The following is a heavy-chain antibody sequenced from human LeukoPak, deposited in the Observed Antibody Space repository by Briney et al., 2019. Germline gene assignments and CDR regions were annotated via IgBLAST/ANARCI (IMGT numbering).Heavy chain of an antibody. CDR3: ARGFPHSYGVYFYYYMDV. CDR2: INRSGST. V-gene: IGHV4-34*01. J-gene: IGHJ6*03. CDR1: GGSIGSHY. D-gene: IGHD5-18*01. Sequence: SETLSLTCTVSGGSIGSHYWSWLRQPPGKGMEWVGEINRSGSTNYNPSLKSRVTISVDTSKNQFSLNLSSVTAADTAVYYCARGFPHSYGVYFYYYMDVWGKGTTVTVSS.